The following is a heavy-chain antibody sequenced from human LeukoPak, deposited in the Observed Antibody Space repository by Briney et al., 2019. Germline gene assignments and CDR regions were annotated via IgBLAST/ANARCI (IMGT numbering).Heavy chain of an antibody. CDR1: GFTFTNYW. J-gene: IGHJ4*02. V-gene: IGHV3-7*01. CDR2: IKQDRSEK. D-gene: IGHD4-17*01. Sequence: GGSLRLSCAASGFTFTNYWMSWVRQAPGKGLELVANIKQDRSEKYYVDSVKGRFTISRDNAKNSLYLQMNSLRAEDTAVYYCARAGVTVTTLYYWGQGTLVTVSS. CDR3: ARAGVTVTTLYY.